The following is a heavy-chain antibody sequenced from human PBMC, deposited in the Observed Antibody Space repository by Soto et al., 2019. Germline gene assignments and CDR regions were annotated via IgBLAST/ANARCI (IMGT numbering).Heavy chain of an antibody. CDR3: ARGLVARISTSCYDY. CDR2: INPNSGGT. Sequence: ASVKVSCKASGYTFTGYYMHWVRQAPGQGLEWMGWINPNSGGTNYAQKFQGWVTMTRDTSISTAYMELSRLRSDDTAVYYCARGLVARISTSCYDYWGQGTLVTVSS. CDR1: GYTFTGYY. V-gene: IGHV1-2*04. J-gene: IGHJ4*02. D-gene: IGHD2-2*01.